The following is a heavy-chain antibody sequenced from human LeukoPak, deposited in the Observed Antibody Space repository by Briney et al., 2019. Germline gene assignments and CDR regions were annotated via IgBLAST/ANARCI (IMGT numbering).Heavy chain of an antibody. CDR3: AKGGYSSGWCFVAYHAFDI. CDR2: ISGSGGST. V-gene: IGHV3-23*01. Sequence: GVSLRLSCAASGFTFSSYAMSWVRQAPGKGLEWVSAISGSGGSTYYADSVKGRFTISRDNSKNTLYLQMNSLRAEDTAVYYCAKGGYSSGWCFVAYHAFDIWGQGTMVTVSS. J-gene: IGHJ3*02. CDR1: GFTFSSYA. D-gene: IGHD6-19*01.